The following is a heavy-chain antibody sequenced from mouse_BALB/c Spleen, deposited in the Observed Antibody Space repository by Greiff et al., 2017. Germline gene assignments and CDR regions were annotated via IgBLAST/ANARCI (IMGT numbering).Heavy chain of an antibody. CDR1: GYTFTSYW. D-gene: IGHD2-1*01. Sequence: QVQLQQSGAELAKPGASVKMSCKASGYTFTSYWMHWVKQRPGQGLEWIGYINPSTGYTEYNQKFKDKATLTADKSSSTAYMQLSSLTSEDSAVYYCARKGGNYGGWFAYWGQGTLVTVSA. V-gene: IGHV1-7*01. J-gene: IGHJ3*01. CDR3: ARKGGNYGGWFAY. CDR2: INPSTGYT.